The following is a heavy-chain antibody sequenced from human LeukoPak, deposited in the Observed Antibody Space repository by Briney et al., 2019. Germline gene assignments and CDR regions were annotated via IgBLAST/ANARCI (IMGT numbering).Heavy chain of an antibody. D-gene: IGHD5-12*01. CDR1: GYTFTGYN. CDR2: MNPNRGNT. J-gene: IGHJ6*03. CDR3: ARAISGYDFHYYYYMDV. V-gene: IGHV1-8*02. Sequence: ASVKVSCKASGYTFTGYNMQWVRQATGQGLEWMGWMNPNRGNTGYAQKFQGRVTMTRNTSISTAYVELRSLRSEDTAVYYCARAISGYDFHYYYYMDVWGKGTTVTVSS.